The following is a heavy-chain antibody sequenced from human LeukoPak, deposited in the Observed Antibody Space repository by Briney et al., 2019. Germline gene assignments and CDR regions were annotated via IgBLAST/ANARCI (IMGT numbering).Heavy chain of an antibody. CDR2: AYYSGST. V-gene: IGHV4-39*01. Sequence: SETLFLTCTVSRGSVSSDTHYWSWIRQPPGEGLEWIGSAYYSGSTYHNPSLKSRVTISVDTSKNQFSLKLSSVTAADTAVYYCARHTELLNWFDPWGQGTLVTVSS. J-gene: IGHJ5*02. D-gene: IGHD1-26*01. CDR3: ARHTELLNWFDP. CDR1: RGSVSSDTHY.